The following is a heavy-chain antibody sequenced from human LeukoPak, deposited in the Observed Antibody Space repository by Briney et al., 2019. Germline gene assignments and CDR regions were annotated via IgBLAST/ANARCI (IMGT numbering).Heavy chain of an antibody. D-gene: IGHD3-3*01. CDR3: ASVGPLYAFWRGQYYRYYYYTDV. J-gene: IGHJ6*03. Sequence: GGSLRLVCAAPGLTFSDYWMHWVRHARGKGLVWVSRITSEGRSTTYADSGKGRFTVCRDNAKNTLYLQMNSLRAEDTAMYLCASVGPLYAFWRGQYYRYYYYTDVSGKGTTV. CDR2: ITSEGRST. CDR1: GLTFSDYW. V-gene: IGHV3-74*01.